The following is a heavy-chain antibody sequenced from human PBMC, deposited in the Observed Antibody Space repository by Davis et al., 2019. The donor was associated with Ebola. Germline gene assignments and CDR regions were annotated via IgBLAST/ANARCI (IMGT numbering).Heavy chain of an antibody. CDR3: ARGVVPAAIVKYYFDY. D-gene: IGHD2-2*02. CDR2: IYYSGST. CDR1: GGSISSSSYY. V-gene: IGHV4-39*07. J-gene: IGHJ4*02. Sequence: PGGSLRLSCTVSGGSISSSSYYWGWIRQPPGKGLEWIGSIYYSGSTYYNPSLKSRVTISVDTSKNQFSLKLSSVTAADTAVYYCARGVVPAAIVKYYFDYWGQGTLVTVSS.